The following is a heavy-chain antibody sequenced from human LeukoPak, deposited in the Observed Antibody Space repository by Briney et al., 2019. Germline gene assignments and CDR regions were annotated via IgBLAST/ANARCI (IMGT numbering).Heavy chain of an antibody. CDR1: GYTFTGLY. CDR3: AREEVSVISDTCCSGLGY. CDR2: INPNGGGT. D-gene: IGHD3-10*01. Sequence: GASVKVSCKASGYTFTGLYMHWVRQAPGQGLEWMGWINPNGGGTNYAQKFQGRVTMTRDTSINTAYMELSSLRSDDTAVYYCAREEVSVISDTCCSGLGYWGQGTLVTVSS. V-gene: IGHV1-2*02. J-gene: IGHJ4*02.